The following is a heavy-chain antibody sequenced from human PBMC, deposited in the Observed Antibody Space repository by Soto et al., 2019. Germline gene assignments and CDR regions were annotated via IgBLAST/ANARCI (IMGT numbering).Heavy chain of an antibody. CDR2: LSFSSSNT. CDR1: GFIFHLYA. V-gene: IGHV3-23*01. D-gene: IGHD6-13*01. Sequence: PGGSLRPSCAGSGFIFHLYAMSWVRQAPGKGLEWVSTLSFSSSNTYYADSVKGRFTISRDNSKNSLYLQMHDLRPEDTAFYYLVKATLAAAGRGHPPYGMDVWGLGTTVTVSS. J-gene: IGHJ6*02. CDR3: VKATLAAAGRGHPPYGMDV.